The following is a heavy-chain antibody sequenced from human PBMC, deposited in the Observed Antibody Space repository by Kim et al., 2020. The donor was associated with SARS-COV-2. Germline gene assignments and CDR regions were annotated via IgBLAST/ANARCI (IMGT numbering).Heavy chain of an antibody. V-gene: IGHV3-53*04. J-gene: IGHJ6*02. Sequence: GGSLRLSCAASGFTVSSNYMSWVRQAPGKGLEWVSVIYSGGSTYYADSVKGRFTISRHNSKNTLYLQMNSLRAEDTAVYYCARDLGAIQSRPYYYGMDVWGQGTTVTVSS. CDR3: ARDLGAIQSRPYYYGMDV. CDR1: GFTVSSNY. D-gene: IGHD3-16*01. CDR2: IYSGGST.